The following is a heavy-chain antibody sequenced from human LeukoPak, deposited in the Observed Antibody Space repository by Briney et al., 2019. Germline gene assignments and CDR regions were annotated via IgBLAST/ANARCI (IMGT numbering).Heavy chain of an antibody. Sequence: ASVKVSCKVSGYTLTELSMHWVRQAPGKGLEWMGGFDPEDGETIYAQKFQGRVTMTEDTSTDTACMELSSLRSEDTAVYYCATDIYGDYVRDYWGQGTLVAVSS. CDR3: ATDIYGDYVRDY. V-gene: IGHV1-24*01. CDR1: GYTLTELS. D-gene: IGHD4-17*01. CDR2: FDPEDGET. J-gene: IGHJ4*02.